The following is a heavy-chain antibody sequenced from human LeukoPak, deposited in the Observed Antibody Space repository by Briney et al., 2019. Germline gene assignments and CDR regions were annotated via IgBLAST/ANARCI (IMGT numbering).Heavy chain of an antibody. CDR1: GGSISSYY. Sequence: KPSETLSLTCTVSGGSISSYYWSWIRQPPGKGLEWIGYIYYSGSNNYTPSLNSRVTISVDTSKNQFSLKLSSVTAADTAVYYCARDLRYSSGWFHWFDPWGQGTLVTVSS. CDR2: IYYSGSN. J-gene: IGHJ5*02. CDR3: ARDLRYSSGWFHWFDP. V-gene: IGHV4-59*01. D-gene: IGHD6-19*01.